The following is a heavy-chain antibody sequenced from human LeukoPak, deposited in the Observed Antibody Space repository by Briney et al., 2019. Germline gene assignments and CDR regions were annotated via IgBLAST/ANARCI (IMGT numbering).Heavy chain of an antibody. Sequence: GGSLRLSCAASGFTFSSCGMHWVRQAPGKGLEWVALISYDGSHKYYADSVKGRFTISRDDSKNTLYLQMDGLRAEDTAVYYCARDSGSSWLIDYWGQGTLVTVSS. CDR3: ARDSGSSWLIDY. CDR1: GFTFSSCG. CDR2: ISYDGSHK. J-gene: IGHJ4*02. V-gene: IGHV3-30*03. D-gene: IGHD6-13*01.